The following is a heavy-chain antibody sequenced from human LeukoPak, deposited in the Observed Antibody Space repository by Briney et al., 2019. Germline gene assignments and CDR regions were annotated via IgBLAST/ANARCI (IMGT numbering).Heavy chain of an antibody. D-gene: IGHD5-18*01. CDR1: GFSLSTSGVA. V-gene: IGHV4-39*01. Sequence: SGPTLVNPTQTLTLTCTFSGFSLSTSGVAVGWIRQPPGKGLEWIGDIYYTGSTYYNPSLKSRVTISVDTSKNQFSLKLSSVTATDTAVYYCARNRKLDGVTPYGYYFDYWGQGTLVTVSS. J-gene: IGHJ4*02. CDR2: IYYTGST. CDR3: ARNRKLDGVTPYGYYFDY.